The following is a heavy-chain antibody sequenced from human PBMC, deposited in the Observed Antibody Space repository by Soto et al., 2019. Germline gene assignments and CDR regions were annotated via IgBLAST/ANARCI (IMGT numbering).Heavy chain of an antibody. V-gene: IGHV2-26*01. D-gene: IGHD1-26*01. CDR1: GFSLSNTGLG. CDR3: ARTPRGRYYDAFDI. J-gene: IGHJ3*02. CDR2: IFSTDEK. Sequence: QVTLKESGPVLVIPTETLTLTCTVSGFSLSNTGLGVSWIRQPPGRALEWLAHIFSTDEKAYSTSLNSRLTLPTDPSKSQVVLTMSNMYPVDTATYYCARTPRGRYYDAFDIWGQGTMVTVSS.